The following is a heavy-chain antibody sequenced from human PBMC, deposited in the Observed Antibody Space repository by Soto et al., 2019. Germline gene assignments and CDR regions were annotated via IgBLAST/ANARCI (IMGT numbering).Heavy chain of an antibody. CDR2: INPNSGGT. V-gene: IGHV1-2*04. CDR1: GYTFTGYY. CDR3: AREGGYCSSTSCHTYYYMDV. J-gene: IGHJ6*03. D-gene: IGHD2-2*01. Sequence: ASVKVSCKASGYTFTGYYMHWVRQAPGQGLEWMGWINPNSGGTNYAQKFQGWVTMTRDTSISTAYMELSSLRSEDTAVYYCAREGGYCSSTSCHTYYYMDVWGKGTTVTVSS.